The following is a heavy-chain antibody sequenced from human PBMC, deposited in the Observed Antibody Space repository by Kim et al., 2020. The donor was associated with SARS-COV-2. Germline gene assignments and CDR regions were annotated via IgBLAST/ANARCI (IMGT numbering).Heavy chain of an antibody. CDR1: GFTFSSYS. Sequence: GGSLRLSCAASGFTFSSYSMNWVRQAPGKGLEWVSAISGGGRNKYSSDSVRGWSTISRDNTRTSLYLQMNSLRAEDTAVYYCARVFNSGGLYYFY. CDR2: ISGGGRNK. CDR3: ARVFNSGGLYYFY. V-gene: IGHV3-21*04. D-gene: IGHD2-15*01. J-gene: IGHJ6*01.